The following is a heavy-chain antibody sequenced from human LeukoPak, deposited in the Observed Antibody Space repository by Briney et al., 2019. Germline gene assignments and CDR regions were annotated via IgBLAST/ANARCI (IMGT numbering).Heavy chain of an antibody. CDR3: ARLGGYDGDGGAYGY. D-gene: IGHD5-12*01. CDR2: IYPGDSDT. V-gene: IGHV5-51*01. CDR1: GYSFTSYW. Sequence: GESLKISCKGSGYSFTSYWIGWVRQMPGKGLEWMGIIYPGDSDTRYSPPFQGQVTISADKSISTAYLQWSSLKASDTAMYYCARLGGYDGDGGAYGYWGQGTLVTVSS. J-gene: IGHJ4*02.